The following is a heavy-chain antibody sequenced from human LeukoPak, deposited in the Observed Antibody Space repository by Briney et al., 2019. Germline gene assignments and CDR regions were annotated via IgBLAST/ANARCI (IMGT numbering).Heavy chain of an antibody. CDR1: GGSFSGYY. Sequence: KPSETLSLTCAVYGGSFSGYYWSWIRQPPGKGLEWLGEINHSGSTNYNPSLKSRVTTSVDTSKNQFSLKLSSVTAADTAVYYCARTSRYSSGWYLDYWGQGTLVTVSS. D-gene: IGHD6-19*01. V-gene: IGHV4-34*01. CDR3: ARTSRYSSGWYLDY. CDR2: INHSGST. J-gene: IGHJ4*02.